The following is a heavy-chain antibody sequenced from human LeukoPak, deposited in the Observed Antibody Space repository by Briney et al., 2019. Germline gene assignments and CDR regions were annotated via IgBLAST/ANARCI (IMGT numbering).Heavy chain of an antibody. J-gene: IGHJ4*02. Sequence: GGSLRLSCAASGFIVSSKYMSWVRQAPGKGLEWVSIIFSGDSTYYTDSVKGRFTISRDNSKNTVYLQMNSLRAEDTAVYYCARVGAVAAADCWGQGTLVTVSS. CDR2: IFSGDST. D-gene: IGHD6-19*01. V-gene: IGHV3-66*01. CDR3: ARVGAVAAADC. CDR1: GFIVSSKY.